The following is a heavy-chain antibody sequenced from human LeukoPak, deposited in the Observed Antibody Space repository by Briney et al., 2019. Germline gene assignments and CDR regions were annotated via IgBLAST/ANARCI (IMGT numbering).Heavy chain of an antibody. CDR3: ARDLTNYYDSRGFDY. CDR1: GVSISSGDYY. D-gene: IGHD3-22*01. Sequence: SETLSLTCTVSGVSISSGDYYWSWIRQPPGKGLEWIGYIYYSGSTNYNPSLKSRVTISVDTSKNQFSLKLSSVTAADTAVYYCARDLTNYYDSRGFDYWGQGTLVTVSS. J-gene: IGHJ4*02. V-gene: IGHV4-61*08. CDR2: IYYSGST.